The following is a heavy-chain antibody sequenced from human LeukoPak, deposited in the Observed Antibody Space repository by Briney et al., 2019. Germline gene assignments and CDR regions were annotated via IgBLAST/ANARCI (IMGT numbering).Heavy chain of an antibody. Sequence: GGSLRLSCAASGFTFSDYYMSWIRQAPGKGLEWVSYISSSGSTIYYADSVKGRFTISRDNAKNSLYLQMNSLRAEDTAVYYCARDRGTYYYDSSGYSEFDYWGQGTLVTVSS. CDR2: ISSSGSTI. V-gene: IGHV3-11*01. J-gene: IGHJ4*02. CDR3: ARDRGTYYYDSSGYSEFDY. D-gene: IGHD3-22*01. CDR1: GFTFSDYY.